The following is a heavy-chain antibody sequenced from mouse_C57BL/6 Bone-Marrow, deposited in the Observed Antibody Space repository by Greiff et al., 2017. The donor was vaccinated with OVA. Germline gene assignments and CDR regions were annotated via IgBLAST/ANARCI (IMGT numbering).Heavy chain of an antibody. D-gene: IGHD1-1*01. J-gene: IGHJ1*03. CDR3: ARRDYGSSPTEYFDV. Sequence: QVQLQQPGAELVRPGTSVKLSCKASGYTFTSYWMHWVKQRPGQGLEWIGVIDPSDSYTNYNQKIKGKATLTVDPSYSTAYLQLRRLTSEDSAVYYYARRDYGSSPTEYFDVWGTGTTVTVSS. CDR1: GYTFTSYW. V-gene: IGHV1-59*01. CDR2: IDPSDSYT.